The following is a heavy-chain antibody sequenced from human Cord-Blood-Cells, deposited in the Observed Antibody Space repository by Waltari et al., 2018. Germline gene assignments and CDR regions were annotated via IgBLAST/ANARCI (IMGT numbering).Heavy chain of an antibody. J-gene: IGHJ5*02. CDR1: GYTLTELS. D-gene: IGHD3-22*01. CDR3: ATEAPDSSGYYYWFDP. V-gene: IGHV1-24*01. CDR2: FDPEDGET. Sequence: QVQLVQSGAEVKKPGASVKVSCKVSGYTLTELSMHWVRQAPGKGLEWMGGFDPEDGETIDAQKFQGRVTMTEDTSTDTAYMELSSLRSEDTAVYYCATEAPDSSGYYYWFDPWGQGTLVTVSS.